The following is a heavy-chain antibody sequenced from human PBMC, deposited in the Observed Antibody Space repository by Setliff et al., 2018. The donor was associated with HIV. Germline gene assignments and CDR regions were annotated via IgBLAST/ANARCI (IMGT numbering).Heavy chain of an antibody. CDR1: GASIRGHY. Sequence: SETLSLTCSVSGASIRGHYWSWIRQSPGKGLEWIGNIYYSGNTNYNPSFKSRVTISVDTSKNQFSLRVNSGAAADTAVYYCARSLVPSVYDYGRHAFDICGQGTKVTVSS. J-gene: IGHJ3*02. V-gene: IGHV4-59*08. CDR2: IYYSGNT. D-gene: IGHD3-22*01. CDR3: ARSLVPSVYDYGRHAFDI.